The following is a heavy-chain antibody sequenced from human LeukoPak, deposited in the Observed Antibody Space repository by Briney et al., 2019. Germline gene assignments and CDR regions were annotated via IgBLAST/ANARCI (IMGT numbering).Heavy chain of an antibody. Sequence: PSETLSLTCTVSGDSITSGSYYWGWLRQTPGKGLEWIGNIYSDGDTSFNPSLKSRITMSVDTSKNQFSLKLNSVTAADTAVYFCARDSGFWLYWGQGTLVSVSS. D-gene: IGHD3-22*01. V-gene: IGHV4-39*07. CDR3: ARDSGFWLY. CDR2: IYSDGDT. J-gene: IGHJ4*02. CDR1: GDSITSGSYY.